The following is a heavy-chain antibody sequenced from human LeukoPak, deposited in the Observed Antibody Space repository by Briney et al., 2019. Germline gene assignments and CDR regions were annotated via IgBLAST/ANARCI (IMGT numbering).Heavy chain of an antibody. CDR1: GDSISSGDYY. CDR2: IYYSGST. D-gene: IGHD5-12*01. J-gene: IGHJ2*01. V-gene: IGHV4-30-4*08. Sequence: SQTLSLTCIVSGDSISSGDYYWSWIRQSPGKGLEWMAYIYYSGSTYYNPSLKSRITMSVDVSKNQFSLKLSSVTAADTAVYYCARQMDPYSGYDGQWYFDLWGRGTLVTVSS. CDR3: ARQMDPYSGYDGQWYFDL.